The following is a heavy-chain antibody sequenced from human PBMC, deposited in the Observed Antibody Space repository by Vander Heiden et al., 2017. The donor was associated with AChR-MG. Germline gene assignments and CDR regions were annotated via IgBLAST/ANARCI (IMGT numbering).Heavy chain of an antibody. CDR1: GFTFSSYP. CDR3: AKDKSMIRGVIIGYYGMDV. CDR2: ISGSGGST. D-gene: IGHD3-10*01. J-gene: IGHJ6*02. Sequence: EVQLLESGGGLVQPGGSLRLSCAASGFTFSSYPMPWVRQAPGKGLEWVSAISGSGGSTYYADSVKGRFTISRDNSKNTLYLQMNSLRAEDTAVYYCAKDKSMIRGVIIGYYGMDVWGQGTTVTVSS. V-gene: IGHV3-23*01.